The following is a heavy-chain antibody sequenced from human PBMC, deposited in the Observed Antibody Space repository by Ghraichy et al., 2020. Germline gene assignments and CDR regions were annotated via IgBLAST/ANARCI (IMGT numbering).Heavy chain of an antibody. CDR1: GGSISSYY. CDR2: IYYSGST. Sequence: SETLSLTCTVSGGSISSYYWSWIRQPPGKGLEWIGYIYYSGSTNYNPSLKSRVTISVDTSKNQFSLKLSSVTAADTAVYYCARLKTYYYGSGDDYYYYGMDVWGQGTTVTVSS. D-gene: IGHD3-10*01. J-gene: IGHJ6*02. V-gene: IGHV4-59*01. CDR3: ARLKTYYYGSGDDYYYYGMDV.